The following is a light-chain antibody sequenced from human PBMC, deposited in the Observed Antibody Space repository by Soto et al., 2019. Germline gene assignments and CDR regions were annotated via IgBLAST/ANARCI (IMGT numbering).Light chain of an antibody. CDR2: KAS. CDR3: QHYNSYSEA. Sequence: DIQMTPSPSTLSGSVVDRVTITCRASQTISSWLAWYQQKPGKAPKLLIYKASTLKSGVPSRFSGSGSGTEFTLTISSLQPDDFATDYCQHYNSYSEAFGQGTKVDIK. J-gene: IGKJ1*01. CDR1: QTISSW. V-gene: IGKV1-5*03.